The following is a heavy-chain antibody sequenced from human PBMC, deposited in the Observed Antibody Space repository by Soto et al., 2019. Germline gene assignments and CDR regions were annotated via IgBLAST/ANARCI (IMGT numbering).Heavy chain of an antibody. Sequence: EVQLLESGGGLVQPGGSLRLSCAASGFTFSSYSMSWVRQAPGKGLEWVSTITTNGGSTYYADSVEGRFTISRDNTKNTLFLQLNSPRAEDTAVYYSARDLRRGTVRYFDLWGRGTLVTVSS. CDR3: ARDLRRGTVRYFDL. V-gene: IGHV3-23*01. CDR2: ITTNGGST. D-gene: IGHD2-8*02. J-gene: IGHJ2*01. CDR1: GFTFSSYS.